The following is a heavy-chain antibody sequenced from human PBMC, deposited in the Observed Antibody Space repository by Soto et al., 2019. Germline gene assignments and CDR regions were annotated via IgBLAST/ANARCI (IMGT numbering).Heavy chain of an antibody. J-gene: IGHJ4*02. CDR1: GFTFRDYA. CDR2: ITGTGSST. CDR3: AKTPNSRLLNS. Sequence: GGSLRLSCAVSGFTFRDYAMSWVRQAPGKGLEWVAGITGTGSSTSYSDSVRGRFTISRDNSKNTLYLLMNSLRAEDTAVYWCAKTPNSRLLNSWGQGALVTVSS. D-gene: IGHD3-9*01. V-gene: IGHV3-23*01.